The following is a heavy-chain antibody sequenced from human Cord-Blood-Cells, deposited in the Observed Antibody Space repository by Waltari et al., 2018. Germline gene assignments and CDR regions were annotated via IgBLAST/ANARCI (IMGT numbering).Heavy chain of an antibody. Sequence: QVQLVQSGAEVKKPGSSVKVSCKASGGTFSTYAISCVRQDPRHGVGWMGGIIPIFGTANYAQKFQGRVTITADESTSTAYMELSSLRSEDTAVYYCARGGYYYGSGSYYNFDYWGQGTLVTVSS. CDR3: ARGGYYYGSGSYYNFDY. CDR1: GGTFSTYA. CDR2: IIPIFGTA. V-gene: IGHV1-69*01. D-gene: IGHD3-10*01. J-gene: IGHJ4*02.